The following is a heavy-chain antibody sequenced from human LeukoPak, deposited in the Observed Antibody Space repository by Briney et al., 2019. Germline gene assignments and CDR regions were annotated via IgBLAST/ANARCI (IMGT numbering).Heavy chain of an antibody. CDR1: GFTFSSYW. J-gene: IGHJ1*01. V-gene: IGHV3-74*01. CDR2: INSDGSST. CDR3: ARGVEVVTATYAEYFQH. Sequence: GGSLRLSCAASGFTFSSYWMHWVRQAPGKGLVWVSRINSDGSSTSYADSVKGRFTISRDNAKNTLYLQMNSLRAEDTAVYYCARGVEVVTATYAEYFQHWGQGTLVTVSS. D-gene: IGHD2-21*02.